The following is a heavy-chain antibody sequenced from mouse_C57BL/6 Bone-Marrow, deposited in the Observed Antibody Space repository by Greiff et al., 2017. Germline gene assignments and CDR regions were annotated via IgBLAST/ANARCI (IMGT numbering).Heavy chain of an antibody. D-gene: IGHD2-1*01. CDR1: GYTFTSYG. V-gene: IGHV1-81*01. J-gene: IGHJ1*03. CDR3: ARRYYGNSWYFEV. CDR2: IYPRSGNT. Sequence: VKLQESGAELARPGASVKLSCKASGYTFTSYGISWVKQRTGQGLEWIGEIYPRSGNTYYNEKFKGKATLTADKSSSTAYMELRRLTSEVSAVYFCARRYYGNSWYFEVWGTGTTVTVSS.